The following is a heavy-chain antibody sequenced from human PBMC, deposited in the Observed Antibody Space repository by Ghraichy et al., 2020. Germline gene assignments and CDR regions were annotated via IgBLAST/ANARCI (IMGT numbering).Heavy chain of an antibody. CDR3: ARDRFAAAAGYYYYYGMDV. Sequence: SVKVSCKASGGTFSSYAISWVRQPPGQGLEWMGGIIPIFGTANYAQKFQGRVTITADESTSTAYMELSSLRSEDTAVYYCARDRFAAAAGYYYYYGMDVWGQGTTVTVSS. D-gene: IGHD6-13*01. J-gene: IGHJ6*02. CDR1: GGTFSSYA. CDR2: IIPIFGTA. V-gene: IGHV1-69*13.